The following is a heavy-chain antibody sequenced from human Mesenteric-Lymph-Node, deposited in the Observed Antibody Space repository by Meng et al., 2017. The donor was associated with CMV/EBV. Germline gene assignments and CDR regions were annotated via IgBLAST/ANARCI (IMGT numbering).Heavy chain of an antibody. Sequence: GESLKISCSASGFTFDYYAMNWVRLAPGKGLEWVSSISTTGTYIRYADSVKGRFTISRDNAKNSLYLQMNSLRAEDTAVYYCARVGYCDSITCYRGIGGMDVWGQGTTVTVSS. CDR2: ISTTGTYI. J-gene: IGHJ6*02. CDR3: ARVGYCDSITCYRGIGGMDV. V-gene: IGHV3-21*06. D-gene: IGHD2-2*02. CDR1: GFTFDYYA.